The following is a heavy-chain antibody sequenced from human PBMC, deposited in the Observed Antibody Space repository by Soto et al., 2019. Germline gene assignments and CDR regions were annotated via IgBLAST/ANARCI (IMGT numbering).Heavy chain of an antibody. CDR3: AKDLNGSGSFTSYYHYGMDV. V-gene: IGHV3-23*04. CDR2: ISGSGRNT. J-gene: IGHJ6*02. Sequence: EVQLVESGGGLVQPGRSLRLSCAASGFTFDDYAMHWVRQGPGKGLEWVSSISGSGRNTYYADSVKGRLTISRDSSKNTLYLQMNSLRVEDTGVYYCAKDLNGSGSFTSYYHYGMDVWGQGTTVTVSS. D-gene: IGHD3-10*01. CDR1: GFTFDDYA.